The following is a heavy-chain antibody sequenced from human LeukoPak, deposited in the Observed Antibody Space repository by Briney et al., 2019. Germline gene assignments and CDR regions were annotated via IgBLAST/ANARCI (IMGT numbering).Heavy chain of an antibody. D-gene: IGHD3-10*01. CDR2: INPKRGGT. V-gene: IGHV1-2*06. CDR1: GYSFTDYY. CDR3: ALLWFGELWTKDY. Sequence: VKVSCKASGYSFTDYYIHWVRQAPGQGLEWMGRINPKRGGTNYAQKFQGRVTLTRDTSISTAHMELSRLTSDDAAVYYCALLWFGELWTKDYWGQGTLVTVSS. J-gene: IGHJ4*02.